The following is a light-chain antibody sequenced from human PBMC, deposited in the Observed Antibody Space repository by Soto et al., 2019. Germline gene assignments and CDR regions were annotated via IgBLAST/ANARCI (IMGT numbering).Light chain of an antibody. J-gene: IGKJ3*01. CDR2: KAS. CDR3: KNYSNIWP. Sequence: DTQMTQSPSTLSASVGDRVIITCRASQSISSWLAWYQQKPGTAPKLLIYKASTLQSGVPSRFSGSGSGTDFTLTFSSLQPDNSEIYYGKNYSNIWPFGKGTKVNIK. CDR1: QSISSW. V-gene: IGKV1-5*03.